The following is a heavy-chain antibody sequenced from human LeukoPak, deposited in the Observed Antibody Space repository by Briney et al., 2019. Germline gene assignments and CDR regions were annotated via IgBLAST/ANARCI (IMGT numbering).Heavy chain of an antibody. Sequence: GGSLRLSCAASVFTFSSYGMSWVRQAPGKGLEWVANIKQDGSEKYYVDSVKGRFTVSRDNAENSLYLQMSSLRAEDTAVYYCARLTQLARGRYWGQGTLVTVSS. CDR3: ARLTQLARGRY. CDR2: IKQDGSEK. CDR1: VFTFSSYG. V-gene: IGHV3-7*03. D-gene: IGHD6-6*01. J-gene: IGHJ4*02.